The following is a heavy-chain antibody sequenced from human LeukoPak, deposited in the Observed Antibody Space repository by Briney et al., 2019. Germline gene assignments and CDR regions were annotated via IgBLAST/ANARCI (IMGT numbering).Heavy chain of an antibody. CDR1: GFTFSSYS. J-gene: IGHJ4*02. D-gene: IGHD3-22*01. Sequence: GGSLRLSCAASGFTFSSYSMNWVRQAPGKGLEWVSSISSSSSYIYYADSVKGRFTISRDNAKNSLYLQMNSLRAEDTAVYYCARDGNYYDSSGYYDYWGQETLVTVSS. V-gene: IGHV3-21*01. CDR3: ARDGNYYDSSGYYDY. CDR2: ISSSSSYI.